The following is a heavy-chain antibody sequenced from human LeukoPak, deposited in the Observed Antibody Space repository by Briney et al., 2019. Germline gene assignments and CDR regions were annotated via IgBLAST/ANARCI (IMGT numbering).Heavy chain of an antibody. CDR3: ARDPGIAARQFDY. D-gene: IGHD6-6*01. CDR2: INPNSGGT. Sequence: ASVKVSCKAPGYTFTGYYMHWVRQAPGQGLEWMGWINPNSGGTNYAQKSQGRVTMTRDTSISTAYMELSRLRSDDTAVYYCARDPGIAARQFDYWGQGTLVTVSS. CDR1: GYTFTGYY. V-gene: IGHV1-2*02. J-gene: IGHJ4*02.